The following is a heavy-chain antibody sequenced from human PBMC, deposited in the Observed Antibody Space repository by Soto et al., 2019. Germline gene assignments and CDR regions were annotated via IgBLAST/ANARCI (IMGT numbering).Heavy chain of an antibody. CDR2: IWYDGSNK. V-gene: IGHV3-33*01. D-gene: IGHD3-10*01. Sequence: QVQLVESGGGVVQPGRSLRLSCAASGFTFSSYGMHWVRQAPGKGLERVAVIWYDGSNKYYADSVKGRFTISRDNSKNTLYLQMNSLRAEDTAVYYCARDLSYYGSGSYSGFDYWGQGTLVTVSS. J-gene: IGHJ4*02. CDR3: ARDLSYYGSGSYSGFDY. CDR1: GFTFSSYG.